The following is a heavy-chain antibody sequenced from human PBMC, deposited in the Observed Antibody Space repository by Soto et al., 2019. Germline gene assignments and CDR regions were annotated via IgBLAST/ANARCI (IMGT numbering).Heavy chain of an antibody. V-gene: IGHV3-11*01. CDR1: GFTFSDYY. CDR3: ARQRGYYDSSGLDY. D-gene: IGHD3-22*01. Sequence: GALRLSCAASGFTFSDYYMSWLRQAPGKGLEWVSYISAGGGSTIYYADSVKGRFTISRDNAKNSLYLQMNSLRAEDTAMYYCARQRGYYDSSGLDYWGQGALVTVSS. CDR2: ISAGGGSTI. J-gene: IGHJ4*02.